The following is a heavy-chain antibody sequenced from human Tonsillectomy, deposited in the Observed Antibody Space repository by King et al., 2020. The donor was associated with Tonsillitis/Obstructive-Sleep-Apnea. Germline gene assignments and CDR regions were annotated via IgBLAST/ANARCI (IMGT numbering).Heavy chain of an antibody. CDR2: INTNNGDP. Sequence: VQLVESGSELKKTGASVKVSCEASGYTFTSYAMNWVRQAPGQGLDWMGWINTNNGDPTYAQGCTRRFVFSLDTSVSTAYLQISSLKAEDTAVYYCARDSRFGDAFDSWGQGTLVTVSS. V-gene: IGHV7-4-1*02. J-gene: IGHJ4*02. D-gene: IGHD2-21*02. CDR3: ARDSRFGDAFDS. CDR1: GYTFTSYA.